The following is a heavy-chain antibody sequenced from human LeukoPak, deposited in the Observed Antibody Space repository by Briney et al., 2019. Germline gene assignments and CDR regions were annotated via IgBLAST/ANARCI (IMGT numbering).Heavy chain of an antibody. Sequence: TGGSLRLSCAASGFTFSSHSMNWVRQAPGKGLEWIGSIYYSGSTYYNPSLKSRVTISVDTSKNQFSLKLSSVTAADTAVYYCARHRGYSYGRSWFDPWGQGTLVTVSS. V-gene: IGHV4-39*01. CDR2: IYYSGST. J-gene: IGHJ5*02. CDR3: ARHRGYSYGRSWFDP. CDR1: GFTFSSHSMN. D-gene: IGHD5-18*01.